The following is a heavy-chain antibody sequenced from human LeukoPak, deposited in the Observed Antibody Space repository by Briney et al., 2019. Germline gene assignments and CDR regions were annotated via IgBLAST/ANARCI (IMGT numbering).Heavy chain of an antibody. V-gene: IGHV4-61*02. CDR1: GGSISSGSYY. CDR3: ARGRYYDSSGYHPFFDY. Sequence: PSQTLSLTCTVSGGSISSGSYYWSWIRQPAGKGLEWIGRIYTSGSTNYNPSFKSRVTISVDTSKNQFSLKLSSVTAADTAVYYCARGRYYDSSGYHPFFDYWGQGTLVTVSS. J-gene: IGHJ4*02. D-gene: IGHD3-22*01. CDR2: IYTSGST.